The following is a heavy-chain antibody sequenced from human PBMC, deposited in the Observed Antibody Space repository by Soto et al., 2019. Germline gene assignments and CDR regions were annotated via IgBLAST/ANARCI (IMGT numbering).Heavy chain of an antibody. V-gene: IGHV4-59*12. CDR3: ASMAAAGLNWFDP. J-gene: IGHJ5*02. CDR2: INSSGST. D-gene: IGHD6-13*01. Sequence: SETLSLTCTVSGGSISNSYWSWIRQSPEKGLEWIGDINSSGSTNYNPSLNSRVTISVDTSKNQFSLKLSSVTAADTAVYYCASMAAAGLNWFDPWGQGTLVTVSS. CDR1: GGSISNSY.